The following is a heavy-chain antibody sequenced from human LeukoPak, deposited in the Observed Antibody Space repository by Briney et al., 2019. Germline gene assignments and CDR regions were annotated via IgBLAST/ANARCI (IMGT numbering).Heavy chain of an antibody. V-gene: IGHV1-8*01. D-gene: IGHD3-3*01. J-gene: IGHJ6*02. CDR3: ARREVLRFLEWSGDYYYGMDV. CDR2: MNPNSGNT. Sequence: ASVKVSCTASGYTFTSYDINWVRQATGQGLEWMGWMNPNSGNTGYAQKFQGRVTMTRNTSISTAYMELSSLRSEDTAVYYCARREVLRFLEWSGDYYYGMDVWGQGTTVTVSS. CDR1: GYTFTSYD.